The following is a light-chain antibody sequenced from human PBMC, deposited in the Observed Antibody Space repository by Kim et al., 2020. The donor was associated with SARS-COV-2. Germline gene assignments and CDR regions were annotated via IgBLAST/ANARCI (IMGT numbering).Light chain of an antibody. Sequence: SHGERDTLSCRASQSVCSNYLAWYPPRTGPAPRLLIYGTSTRATDIPDRFSGSGSGTDFTLTISRLEPEDFAVYYCQQYGSSPPFTFGQGTKLEIK. J-gene: IGKJ2*01. CDR3: QQYGSSPPFT. CDR1: QSVCSNY. V-gene: IGKV3-20*01. CDR2: GTS.